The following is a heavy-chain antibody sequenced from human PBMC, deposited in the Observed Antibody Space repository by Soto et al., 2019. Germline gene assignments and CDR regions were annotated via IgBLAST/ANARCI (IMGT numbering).Heavy chain of an antibody. Sequence: SETLSLTCAVYGGSFSGYYWSWIRQPPGKGLEWIGEINHSGSTNYNPSLKSRVTISVDTSKYQFSLKLSSVTAADTAVYYCARVHCSGGSCYSPDYWGQGTLVTVSS. CDR1: GGSFSGYY. CDR2: INHSGST. V-gene: IGHV4-34*01. D-gene: IGHD2-15*01. CDR3: ARVHCSGGSCYSPDY. J-gene: IGHJ4*02.